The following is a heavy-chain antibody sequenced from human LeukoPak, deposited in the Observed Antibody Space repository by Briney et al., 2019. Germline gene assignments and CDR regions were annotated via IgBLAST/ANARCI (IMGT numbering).Heavy chain of an antibody. V-gene: IGHV3-7*01. CDR3: ARDLGGIRSSGSY. CDR2: IKQDGSEK. J-gene: IGHJ4*02. Sequence: GGSLRLSRAASGFTISSYWMSWVRQAPGKGLEWVANIKQDGSEKYYVDSVKGRFTISRDNAKNSLYLQMNSLRAEDTAVYYCARDLGGIRSSGSYWGQGTLVTVSS. D-gene: IGHD6-19*01. CDR1: GFTISSYW.